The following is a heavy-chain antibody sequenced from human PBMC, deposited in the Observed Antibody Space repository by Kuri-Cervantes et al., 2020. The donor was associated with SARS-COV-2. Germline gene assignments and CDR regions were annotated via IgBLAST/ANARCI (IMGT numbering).Heavy chain of an antibody. CDR2: INHSGTT. Sequence: ESLKISCTVSGGSISSYYWSWIRQPPGKGLEWIGEINHSGTTNYNPSLKSRVTISVDTSKNQFSLKLSSVTAADTAVYYCARGPLYYYGSGSFKASLDYYYYGMDVWGQGTTVTVSS. J-gene: IGHJ6*02. CDR1: GGSISSYY. CDR3: ARGPLYYYGSGSFKASLDYYYYGMDV. V-gene: IGHV4-34*01. D-gene: IGHD3-10*01.